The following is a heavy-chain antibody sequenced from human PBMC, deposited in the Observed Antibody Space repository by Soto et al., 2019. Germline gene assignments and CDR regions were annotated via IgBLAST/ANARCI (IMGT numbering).Heavy chain of an antibody. Sequence: QITLKESGPTLVKPTQTLTLTCTFSGFSLSSTRMAVGWIRQPPGKALERLALIYWDDDKRYSPFLKSRRTITKDTSKNQVVLTMSNMDPVETARYYCAHIVVAGLGYYFDYWGQGTPGTVSS. J-gene: IGHJ4*02. D-gene: IGHD6-19*01. V-gene: IGHV2-5*02. CDR2: IYWDDDK. CDR3: AHIVVAGLGYYFDY. CDR1: GFSLSSTRMA.